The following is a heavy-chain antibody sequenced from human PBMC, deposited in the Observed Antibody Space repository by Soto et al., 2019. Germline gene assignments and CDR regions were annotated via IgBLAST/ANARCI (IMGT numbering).Heavy chain of an antibody. CDR2: ILHSGSV. D-gene: IGHD6-6*01. V-gene: IGHV4-4*02. CDR3: AGLVGRGKFSRLQY. CDR1: GDSISVNTW. J-gene: IGHJ1*01. Sequence: QVLLQESGPGLVKPSGTLSLTCDVSGDSISVNTWWSWVRQTPGKGLEWIGEILHSGSVNYNPSLKSRVTIAIDKSKNQVSLRLSSMTAADTALYYCAGLVGRGKFSRLQYWGQGTLGTVSS.